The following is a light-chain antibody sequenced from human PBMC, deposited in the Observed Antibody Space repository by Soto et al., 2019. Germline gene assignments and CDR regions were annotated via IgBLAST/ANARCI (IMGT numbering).Light chain of an antibody. J-gene: IGKJ2*01. Sequence: DIQMTQSPSTLSASVGDTVTITCRASQSICNWLAWYQQKPGQAPKLLIHKSSTSESGVPSRFSGNGSGTEFTLPIRSLLADDFATFSCQQYNRFAYTFGEGTKLEIK. CDR1: QSICNW. CDR2: KSS. CDR3: QQYNRFAYT. V-gene: IGKV1-5*03.